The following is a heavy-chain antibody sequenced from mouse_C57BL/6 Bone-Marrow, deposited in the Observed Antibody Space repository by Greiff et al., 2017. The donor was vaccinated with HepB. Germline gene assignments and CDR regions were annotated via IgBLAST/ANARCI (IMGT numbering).Heavy chain of an antibody. V-gene: IGHV5-4*01. CDR2: ISDGGSYT. CDR3: ARDHGYYDYAMDY. D-gene: IGHD2-3*01. Sequence: EVQGVESGGGLVKPGGSLKLSCAASGFTFSSYAMSWVRQTPEKRLEWVATISDGGSYTYYPDNVKGRFTISRDNAKNNLYLQMSHLKSEDTAMYYCARDHGYYDYAMDYWGQGTSVTVSS. J-gene: IGHJ4*01. CDR1: GFTFSSYA.